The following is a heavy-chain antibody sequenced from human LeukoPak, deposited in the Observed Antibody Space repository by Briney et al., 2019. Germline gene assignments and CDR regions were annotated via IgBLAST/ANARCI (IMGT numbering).Heavy chain of an antibody. V-gene: IGHV4-34*01. CDR3: ARGRRLIVVVPAAIGSFDY. CDR1: GGSFSGYY. CDR2: INHSGST. Sequence: SETLSLTCAVYGGSFSGYYWSWIRQPPGKGLEWIGEINHSGSTNYNPSLKSRVTISVDTFKNQFSLKLSSVTAADTAVYYCARGRRLIVVVPAAIGSFDYWGQGTLVTVSS. J-gene: IGHJ4*02. D-gene: IGHD2-2*02.